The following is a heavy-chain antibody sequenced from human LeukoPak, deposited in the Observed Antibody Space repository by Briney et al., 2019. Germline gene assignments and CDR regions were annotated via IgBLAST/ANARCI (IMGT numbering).Heavy chain of an antibody. CDR2: IYYSGST. J-gene: IGHJ1*01. V-gene: IGHV4-31*03. CDR3: ARGLGTIAAAGTEYFQH. CDR1: GGSISSGGYY. Sequence: SQTLSLTCTLSGGSISSGGYYWSWIRQHPGKGLEWIGYIYYSGSTYYNPSLKSRVTISVDTSKNQFSLKLSSVTAADTAVYYCARGLGTIAAAGTEYFQHWGQGTLVTVSS. D-gene: IGHD6-13*01.